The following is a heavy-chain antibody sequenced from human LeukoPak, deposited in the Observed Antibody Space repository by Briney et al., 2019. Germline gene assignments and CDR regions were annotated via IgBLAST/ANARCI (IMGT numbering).Heavy chain of an antibody. CDR1: GGSISSYY. D-gene: IGHD3-10*01. J-gene: IGHJ6*02. CDR2: IYYSGST. V-gene: IGHV4-59*08. Sequence: SETLSLTCTVSGGSISSYYWSWIRQPPGKGLEWIGYIYYSGSTNYNPSLKSRVTISVDTSKKQFSLKLSSVTAADTAVYYCARPGWDTMIRGVIIGGGMDVWGQGTTVTVTS. CDR3: ARPGWDTMIRGVIIGGGMDV.